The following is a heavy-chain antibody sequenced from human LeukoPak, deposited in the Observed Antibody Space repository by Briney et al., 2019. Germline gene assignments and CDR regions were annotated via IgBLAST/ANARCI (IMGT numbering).Heavy chain of an antibody. J-gene: IGHJ4*02. V-gene: IGHV3-23*01. CDR3: AKVSGYTSGWYVDFDC. CDR1: EFTFSSYA. Sequence: GGSLRPSCAASEFTFSSYAMQWVRQAPGKGLEWVSGINGGGGSTYYADSVKGRFTISRDNSKNTLCLQMSSLRAEDTAVYYCAKVSGYTSGWYVDFDCWGQGSLVTVSS. D-gene: IGHD6-19*01. CDR2: INGGGGST.